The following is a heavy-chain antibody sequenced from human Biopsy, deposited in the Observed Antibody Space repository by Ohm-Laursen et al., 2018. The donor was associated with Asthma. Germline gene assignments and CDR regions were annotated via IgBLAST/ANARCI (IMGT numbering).Heavy chain of an antibody. V-gene: IGHV3-7*01. CDR3: ARTFHFWSPYHAEHYQL. CDR1: GFSFSDYY. Sequence: GSLRLSCSASGFSFSDYYMTWMRQSPGKGREWVANINHDGTGRNHVDSLKGRFSISRDNTKNSLYLQMNSLRAEDTAVYYCARTFHFWSPYHAEHYQLWGQGTPVPVSS. J-gene: IGHJ1*01. CDR2: INHDGTGR. D-gene: IGHD3-3*02.